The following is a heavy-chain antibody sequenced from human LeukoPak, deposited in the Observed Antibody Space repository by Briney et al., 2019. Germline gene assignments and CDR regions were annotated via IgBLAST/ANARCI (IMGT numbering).Heavy chain of an antibody. V-gene: IGHV3-43*02. J-gene: IGHJ4*02. CDR1: GFTFSSYW. CDR3: AKDGYGDYDY. Sequence: GGSLRLSCAASGFTFSSYWMHWVRQAPGKGLEWVSLISGDGYSTYYADSVKGRFTISRDNRKNSLYLQMNSLRSDDIAFYYCAKDGYGDYDYWGQGTLVTVSS. D-gene: IGHD4-17*01. CDR2: ISGDGYST.